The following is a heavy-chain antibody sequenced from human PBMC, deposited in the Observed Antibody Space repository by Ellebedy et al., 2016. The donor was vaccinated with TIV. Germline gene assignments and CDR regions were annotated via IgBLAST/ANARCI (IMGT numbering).Heavy chain of an antibody. CDR1: GGSISSGDYY. Sequence: SETLSLXXTVSGGSISSGDYYWSWIRQHPGKGLEWIGYIYYSGSTYYNPSLKSRVTISVDTSKNQFSLKLSSVTAADTAVYYCARVRGLRDFSSFDYWGQGTLVTVSS. D-gene: IGHD4-17*01. CDR3: ARVRGLRDFSSFDY. J-gene: IGHJ4*02. CDR2: IYYSGST. V-gene: IGHV4-31*03.